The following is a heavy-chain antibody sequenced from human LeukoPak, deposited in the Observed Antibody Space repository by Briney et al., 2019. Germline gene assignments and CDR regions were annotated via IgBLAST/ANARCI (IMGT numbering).Heavy chain of an antibody. CDR2: IRSKAYGGTT. Sequence: PGRSLRLSRTASGFTFGDYAMSWFRQAPGKGLEWVGFIRSKAYGGTTEYAASVKGRFTISRDDSKSIAHLQMNSLKTEDTAVYYCTREFQGNGFDYWGQGTLVTVSS. CDR3: TREFQGNGFDY. D-gene: IGHD2-8*01. CDR1: GFTFGDYA. J-gene: IGHJ4*02. V-gene: IGHV3-49*03.